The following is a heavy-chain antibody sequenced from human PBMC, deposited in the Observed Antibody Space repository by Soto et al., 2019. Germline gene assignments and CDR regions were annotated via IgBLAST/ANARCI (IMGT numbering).Heavy chain of an antibody. Sequence: GASLKISCKGSGYSFTSYWISWVRQMPGKGLEWMGRIDPSDSYTNYSPSFQGHVTISADKSISTAYLQWSSLKASDTAMYYCARRARYCSGGSCSYFDYWGQGTLVTVSS. CDR3: ARRARYCSGGSCSYFDY. CDR2: IDPSDSYT. V-gene: IGHV5-10-1*01. CDR1: GYSFTSYW. J-gene: IGHJ4*02. D-gene: IGHD2-15*01.